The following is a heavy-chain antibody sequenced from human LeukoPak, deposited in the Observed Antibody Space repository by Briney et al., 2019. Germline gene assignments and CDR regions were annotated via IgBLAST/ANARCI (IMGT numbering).Heavy chain of an antibody. V-gene: IGHV1-2*02. J-gene: IGHJ4*02. CDR1: GYTFTGYY. D-gene: IGHD1-26*01. Sequence: ASVKVSCKASGYTFTGYYMHWVRQAPGQGLEWMGWINPNSGGTNYAQKFQGRVTMTRDTSISTAYMELSRLRSDDTAVYYCARVSSQVVGATRYWGQGTLVTASS. CDR2: INPNSGGT. CDR3: ARVSSQVVGATRY.